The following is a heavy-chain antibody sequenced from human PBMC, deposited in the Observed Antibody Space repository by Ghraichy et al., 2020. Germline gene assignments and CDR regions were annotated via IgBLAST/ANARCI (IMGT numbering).Heavy chain of an antibody. CDR2: IIPIFGTA. CDR1: GGTFSSYA. J-gene: IGHJ4*02. Sequence: SVKVSCKASGGTFSSYAISWVRQAPGQGLEWMGGIIPIFGTANYAQKFQGRVTITADESTSTAYMELSSLRSEDTAVYYCARANWVRYSGYDDRNYFDYWGQGTLVTVSS. D-gene: IGHD5-12*01. V-gene: IGHV1-69*13. CDR3: ARANWVRYSGYDDRNYFDY.